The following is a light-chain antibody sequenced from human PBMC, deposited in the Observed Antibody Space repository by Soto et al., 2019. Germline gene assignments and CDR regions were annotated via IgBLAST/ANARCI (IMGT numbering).Light chain of an antibody. CDR3: SSYTSKSSLI. CDR1: MRDVGAYNL. CDR2: EVR. Sequence: QSALTQPASVSGSPGQSITISCAGTMRDVGAYNLVSWYQHHPGRAPQLIIYEVRNRPSGISFRFSGSKSGNTASLTISGLQAEDEADYYCSSYTSKSSLIFGGGTKVTVL. J-gene: IGLJ2*01. V-gene: IGLV2-14*01.